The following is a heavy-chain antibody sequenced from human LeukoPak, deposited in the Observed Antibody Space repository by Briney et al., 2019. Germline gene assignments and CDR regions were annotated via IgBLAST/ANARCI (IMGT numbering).Heavy chain of an antibody. CDR1: GFTFSSYA. J-gene: IGHJ4*02. CDR3: TSGQPADYSNYVDY. D-gene: IGHD4-11*01. V-gene: IGHV3-73*01. Sequence: GGSLRLSCAASGFTFSSYAMSWVRQASGKGLEWVGRIRSKANSYATAYAASVKGRFTISRDDSKNTAYLQMNSLKTEDTAVYYCTSGQPADYSNYVDYWGQGTLVTVSS. CDR2: IRSKANSYAT.